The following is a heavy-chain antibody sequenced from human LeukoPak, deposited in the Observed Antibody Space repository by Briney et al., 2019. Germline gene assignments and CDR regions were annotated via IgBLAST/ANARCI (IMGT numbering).Heavy chain of an antibody. CDR2: IYYSGST. CDR1: GGSISSYY. Sequence: PSETLSLTCTVSGGSISSYYWSWIRQPPGKGLEWIGYIYYSGSTNYNPSLKSRVTISVDTSKNQFSLKLSSVTAADTAVYYCARERAVAGIDYWGQGTLVTVSS. D-gene: IGHD6-19*01. V-gene: IGHV4-59*01. CDR3: ARERAVAGIDY. J-gene: IGHJ4*02.